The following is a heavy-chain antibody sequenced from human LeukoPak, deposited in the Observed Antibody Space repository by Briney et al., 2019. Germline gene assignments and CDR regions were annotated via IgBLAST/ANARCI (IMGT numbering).Heavy chain of an antibody. J-gene: IGHJ6*02. Sequence: PSETLSLTCTVSGGSISSGGYYWSWIRQHPGKGLEWVGYIYYSGSTYYNPSLKSRVTISVDTSKNQFSLKLSSVTAEDTAVYYCARVGGDFHYGMDVWGQGTTVTVSS. V-gene: IGHV4-31*03. CDR3: ARVGGDFHYGMDV. D-gene: IGHD2-21*02. CDR2: IYYSGST. CDR1: GGSISSGGYY.